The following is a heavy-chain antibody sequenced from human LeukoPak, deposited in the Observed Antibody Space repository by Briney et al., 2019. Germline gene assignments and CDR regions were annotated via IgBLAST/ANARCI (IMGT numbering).Heavy chain of an antibody. V-gene: IGHV3-48*03. D-gene: IGHD3-10*01. CDR2: ISGTGATI. CDR3: ARAKGIP. Sequence: WGSLRLSCAASGFTFSSYEMNWVRQAPGKGLEWVSYISGTGATIYYADSVKGRFTISRDNAKNSVYLQLNSLRPEDTAVYYCARAKGIPWGQGTLVTVSS. CDR1: GFTFSSYE. J-gene: IGHJ5*02.